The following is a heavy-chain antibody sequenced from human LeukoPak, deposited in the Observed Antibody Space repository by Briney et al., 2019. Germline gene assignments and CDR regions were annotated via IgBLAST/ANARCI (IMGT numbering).Heavy chain of an antibody. D-gene: IGHD2-21*01. Sequence: SETLSPTCTVSGGSISSGDYYWSWIRQPPGKGLEWIGYIYYSGSTYYNPSLKSRVTISVDTSKNQFSLKLSSVTAADTAVYYCARHHIVGFYYYGMDVWGQGTTVTVSS. CDR3: ARHHIVGFYYYGMDV. V-gene: IGHV4-30-4*01. J-gene: IGHJ6*02. CDR1: GGSISSGDYY. CDR2: IYYSGST.